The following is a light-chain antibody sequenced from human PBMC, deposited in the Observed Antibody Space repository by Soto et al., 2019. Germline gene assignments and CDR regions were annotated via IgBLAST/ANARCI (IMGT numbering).Light chain of an antibody. V-gene: IGKV4-1*01. CDR1: QSVLYSSNNKNY. J-gene: IGKJ2*01. Sequence: DIVMTQSPDSLAVSLGERATINCKSSQSVLYSSNNKNYLAWYQQKPGQPPKLLIYWASTRESGVPDRFRGSGSGTDFTITISSLQAEDVAVYYCQQYYSTPGYTFGQGTKLEIK. CDR3: QQYYSTPGYT. CDR2: WAS.